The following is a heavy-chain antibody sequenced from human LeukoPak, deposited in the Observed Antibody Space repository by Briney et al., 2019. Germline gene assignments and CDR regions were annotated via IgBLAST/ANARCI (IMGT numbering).Heavy chain of an antibody. D-gene: IGHD5-24*01. Sequence: SETLSLTCSVSGDSISSSTYYWGWIRQPPGKGLEWVGNIYHSGDSYYNPSLKSRLTLSVDTFKNQFSLTLSSVTAADTAVYYCARGRDEYKGGNYWGQGILVTVSS. CDR3: ARGRDEYKGGNY. V-gene: IGHV4-39*07. J-gene: IGHJ4*02. CDR2: IYHSGDS. CDR1: GDSISSSTYY.